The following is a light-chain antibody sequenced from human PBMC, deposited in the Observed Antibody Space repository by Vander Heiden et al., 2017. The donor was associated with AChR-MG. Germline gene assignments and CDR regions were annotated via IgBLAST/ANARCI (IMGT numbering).Light chain of an antibody. CDR3: QQYGSSPQT. J-gene: IGKJ4*01. V-gene: IGKV3-20*01. CDR1: QSVSSNY. Sequence: EIVLTQSPATLSLSPGERATLSCRASQSVSSNYLAWYQQKPGQAPRLLIDGASSRATGIPARFSGSGSRTDFILTISRLEPEDFAVYYCQQYGSSPQTFGGGTKVEIK. CDR2: GAS.